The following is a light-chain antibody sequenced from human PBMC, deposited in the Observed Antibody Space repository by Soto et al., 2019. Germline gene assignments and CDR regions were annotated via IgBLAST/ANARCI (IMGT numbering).Light chain of an antibody. J-gene: IGKJ1*01. CDR2: GAS. Sequence: DIQMTQSPSSLSASVGDRVTITCRASQSTVIYLNWYQQKPGKAPKLLIYGASSLQSGVPSRFSGSGSGTDFTLTISSLQPEDFATYYCQQSYSSPPTFGQGTKVEIK. V-gene: IGKV1-39*01. CDR3: QQSYSSPPT. CDR1: QSTVIY.